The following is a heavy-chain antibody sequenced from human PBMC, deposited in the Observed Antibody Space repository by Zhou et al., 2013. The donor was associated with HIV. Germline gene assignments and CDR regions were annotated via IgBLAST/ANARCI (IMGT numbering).Heavy chain of an antibody. CDR3: ARGLLELRRGRGYYYYYMDV. CDR2: IIPIFGTA. D-gene: IGHD1-7*01. Sequence: QVQLVQSGAEVKKPGSSVKVSCKASGGTFSSYAISWVRQAPGQGLEWMGGIIPIFGTANYAQKFQGRVTITTDESTSTAYMELSSLRSEDTAVYYCARGLLELRRGRGYYYYYMDVWGKGTTVTVSS. V-gene: IGHV1-69*05. CDR1: GGTFSSYA. J-gene: IGHJ6*03.